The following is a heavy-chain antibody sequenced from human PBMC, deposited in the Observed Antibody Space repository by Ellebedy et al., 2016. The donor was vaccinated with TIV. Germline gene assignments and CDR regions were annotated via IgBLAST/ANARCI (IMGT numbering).Heavy chain of an antibody. CDR3: AAYYGGRFDY. CDR1: GGSISTFY. Sequence: MPSETLSLTCNVSGGSISTFYWSWIRQPPGKGLEFIGYIYYIGITNYNPSLESRVAISIYTSENQFSLRLSSVTAADTAVYYCAAYYGGRFDYWGQGTLVTVSS. D-gene: IGHD4-23*01. V-gene: IGHV4-59*01. CDR2: IYYIGIT. J-gene: IGHJ4*02.